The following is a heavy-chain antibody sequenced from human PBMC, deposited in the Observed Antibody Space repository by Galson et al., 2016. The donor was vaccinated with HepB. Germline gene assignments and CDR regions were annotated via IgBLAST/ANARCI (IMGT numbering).Heavy chain of an antibody. CDR1: GGSFSEYY. V-gene: IGHV4-34*01. CDR2: INPSGNT. J-gene: IGHJ4*02. Sequence: SETLSLTCGAYGGSFSEYYWSWIRQSPGKGLEWVGEINPSGNTLYNPSLESRVAISLDTSTNHFYLNVTSVTAADTALYYCVFSGTDDYFDSWGQGSLVTVSS. CDR3: VFSGTDDYFDS.